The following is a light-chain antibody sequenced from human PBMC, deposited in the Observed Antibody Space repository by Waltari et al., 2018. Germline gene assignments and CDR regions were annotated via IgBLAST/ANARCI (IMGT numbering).Light chain of an antibody. J-gene: IGKJ2*01. V-gene: IGKV3-15*01. CDR1: QSISSN. CDR3: QQYQNWPQT. Sequence: EIVMTQSPATLFVSPGERATLSCRASQSISSNLAWYQQKPGQAPRRLMYGGSTRATAIPARFRGSGYGTEFALTISSLQSEDSAVYYCQQYQNWPQTFGQGTKLQIK. CDR2: GGS.